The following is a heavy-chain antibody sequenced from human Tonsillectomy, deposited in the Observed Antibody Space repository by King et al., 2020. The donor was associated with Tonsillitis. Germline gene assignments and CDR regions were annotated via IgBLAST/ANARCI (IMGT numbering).Heavy chain of an antibody. CDR1: GYTFTGYY. V-gene: IGHV1-2*02. D-gene: IGHD2-2*01. J-gene: IGHJ4*02. CDR3: ARGYQLAERTRCYFY. Sequence: AQLVQSGAEVKEPGASVKVSCEVSGYTFTGYYIHWVRQAPGQGLEWMGWSNPNTGTAGDAQKFQGRITMTRDTSISTAYMELSGLRSDDTAIYYCARGYQLAERTRCYFYRGQGTLVTVSS. CDR2: SNPNTGTA.